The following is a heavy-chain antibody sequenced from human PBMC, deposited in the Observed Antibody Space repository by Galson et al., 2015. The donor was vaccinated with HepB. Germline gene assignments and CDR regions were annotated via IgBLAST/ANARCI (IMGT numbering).Heavy chain of an antibody. CDR3: ARIVGFGELSLNWFDP. D-gene: IGHD3-10*01. Sequence: LSLTCTVSGGSISSYYWSWIRQPAGKGLEWIGRICTSGSTNYNPSLKSRVTMSVDTSKNQFSLKLSSVTAADTAVYYCARIVGFGELSLNWFDPWGQGTLVTVSS. V-gene: IGHV4-4*07. CDR1: GGSISSYY. CDR2: ICTSGST. J-gene: IGHJ5*02.